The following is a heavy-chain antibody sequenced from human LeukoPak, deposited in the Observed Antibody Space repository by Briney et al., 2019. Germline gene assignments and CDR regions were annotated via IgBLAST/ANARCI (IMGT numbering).Heavy chain of an antibody. Sequence: PGGSLRLACAASGFTFSSYGMHWVRQAPGKGLEWVSDIWYDGSNKYYADSVKGRFTISRDNSKNTLYLQMNSLRAEDTAVYYCARNIVGATIDAFDIWGQGTMVTVSS. J-gene: IGHJ3*02. D-gene: IGHD1-26*01. CDR1: GFTFSSYG. V-gene: IGHV3-33*01. CDR2: IWYDGSNK. CDR3: ARNIVGATIDAFDI.